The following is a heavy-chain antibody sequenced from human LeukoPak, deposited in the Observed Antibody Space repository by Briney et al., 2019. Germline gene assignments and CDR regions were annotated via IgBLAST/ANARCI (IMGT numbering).Heavy chain of an antibody. CDR1: GFTFSSYA. V-gene: IGHV3-23*01. Sequence: SGGSLRLSCAAFGFTFSSYAMSWVRQAPGKGLEWVSAISGSGGSTYYADSVKGRFTISRDNSKNTLYLQMNSLRAEDTAVYYCAKGLLTYNVDPLDYWGQGTLVTVSS. CDR2: ISGSGGST. J-gene: IGHJ4*02. D-gene: IGHD3-9*01. CDR3: AKGLLTYNVDPLDY.